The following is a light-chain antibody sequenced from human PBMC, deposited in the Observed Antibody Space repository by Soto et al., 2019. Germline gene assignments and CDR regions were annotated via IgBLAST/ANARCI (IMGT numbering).Light chain of an antibody. V-gene: IGKV3-15*01. CDR3: QQYSSWPPIT. Sequence: EIVMTQSPATLSVSPGERATLSCRASQSISNNLAWYQQKPGRAPRLLIYGASTRATDIPARFSGSGSGTEFTLTISSLQSEDFAVYYCQQYSSWPPITFGQGTKLEIK. CDR1: QSISNN. CDR2: GAS. J-gene: IGKJ2*01.